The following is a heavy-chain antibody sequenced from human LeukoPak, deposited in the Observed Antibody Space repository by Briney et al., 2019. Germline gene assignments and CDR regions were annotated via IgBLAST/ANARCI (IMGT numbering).Heavy chain of an antibody. CDR1: GFTFDDYA. J-gene: IGHJ4*02. V-gene: IGHV3-9*01. Sequence: PGGSLRLSCAASGFTFDDYAMHWVRQAQGKGLEWVSGISWNSGSIVYADSVKGRFTIYREKVKNSVYLQMNRLREEDTDLYYCAKDIILSGDGSGSSFDYWGQGTLVTVSS. CDR2: ISWNSGSI. D-gene: IGHD3-10*01. CDR3: AKDIILSGDGSGSSFDY.